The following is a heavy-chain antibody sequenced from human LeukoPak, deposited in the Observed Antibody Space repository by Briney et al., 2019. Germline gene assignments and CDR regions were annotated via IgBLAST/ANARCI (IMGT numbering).Heavy chain of an antibody. CDR2: ISSSSSYI. CDR3: ARGPYQLLPFDY. CDR1: GFTFSSYS. D-gene: IGHD2-2*01. J-gene: IGHJ4*02. Sequence: GGSLRLSCAASGFTFSSYSMNWVRQAPGKGLEWVSSISSSSSYIYYADSVKGRFTISRDNAKNSLYLQMNSLRAEDTAVYYCARGPYQLLPFDYWGQVTLVTVSS. V-gene: IGHV3-21*01.